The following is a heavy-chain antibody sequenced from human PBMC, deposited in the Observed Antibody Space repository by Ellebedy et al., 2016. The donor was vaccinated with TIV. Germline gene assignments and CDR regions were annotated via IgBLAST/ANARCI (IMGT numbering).Heavy chain of an antibody. CDR2: IIPKFGTT. CDR3: ARRGASTGFLHFDY. D-gene: IGHD3-9*01. CDR1: AGTFSSYA. V-gene: IGHV1-69*13. Sequence: AASVKVSCNASAGTFSSYAISWVRQAPGQGLEWMGGIIPKFGTTYYAQKFKGRVTVTADESTSTAYMELSSLRSEDTAVYYCARRGASTGFLHFDYWGQGTLVTVSS. J-gene: IGHJ4*02.